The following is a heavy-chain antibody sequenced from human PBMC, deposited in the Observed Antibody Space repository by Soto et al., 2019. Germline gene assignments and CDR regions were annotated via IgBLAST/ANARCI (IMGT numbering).Heavy chain of an antibody. CDR2: INPSGGST. CDR1: GYTFTSYY. V-gene: IGHV1-46*01. J-gene: IGHJ6*02. CDR3: ARAIEEDIVVVVAARQGDYYYGMDV. Sequence: ASVKVSCKASGYTFTSYYMHWVRQAPGQGLEWMGIINPSGGSTSYAQKFQGRVTMTRDTSTSTVYMELSSLRSEDTAVYYCARAIEEDIVVVVAARQGDYYYGMDVWGQGTTVTVSS. D-gene: IGHD2-15*01.